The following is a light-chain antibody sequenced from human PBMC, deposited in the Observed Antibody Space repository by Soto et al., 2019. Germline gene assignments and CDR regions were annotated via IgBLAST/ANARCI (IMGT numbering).Light chain of an antibody. V-gene: IGKV1-39*01. CDR2: AAS. CDR3: QQSYSTPRT. Sequence: DIQMTQSPSSLSAYVGDRVTITCRASQSISTYLNWYQQKPGKAPKVLIYAASSLQSGVPSRFSGRGSGTDFTLTISSLQPEDFATYYCQQSYSTPRTFGQGTKVDIK. CDR1: QSISTY. J-gene: IGKJ1*01.